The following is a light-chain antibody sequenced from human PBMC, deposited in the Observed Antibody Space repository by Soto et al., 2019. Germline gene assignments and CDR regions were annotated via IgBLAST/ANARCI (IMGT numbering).Light chain of an antibody. Sequence: DIQLTQSPSFLSASVGDRLTITCRASQGINTYLAWYQQKPGKAPKLLIYAASPLQSGVPSRFRGSRSGTDFTLTISSLQPEDFETYYGQHYNSYSQTFGQGTKVDIK. V-gene: IGKV1-9*01. J-gene: IGKJ1*01. CDR2: AAS. CDR3: QHYNSYSQT. CDR1: QGINTY.